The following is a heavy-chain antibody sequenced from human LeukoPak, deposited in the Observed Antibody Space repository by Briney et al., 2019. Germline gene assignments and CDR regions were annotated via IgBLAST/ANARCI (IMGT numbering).Heavy chain of an antibody. CDR1: GFTFSSYG. Sequence: GRSLRLSCAASGFTFSSYGMHWVRQAPGKGLEWVAVIWYDGSNKYYADSVKGRFTISRDNSKNTLYLQMNSLRAEGTAVYYCAREGSSGRTSDYWGQGTLVTVSS. J-gene: IGHJ4*02. CDR3: AREGSSGRTSDY. V-gene: IGHV3-33*01. CDR2: IWYDGSNK. D-gene: IGHD3-22*01.